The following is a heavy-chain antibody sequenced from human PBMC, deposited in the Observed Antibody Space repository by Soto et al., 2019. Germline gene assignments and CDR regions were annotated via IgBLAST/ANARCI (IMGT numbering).Heavy chain of an antibody. J-gene: IGHJ5*02. V-gene: IGHV4-31*03. CDR1: GGSISRGRYY. D-gene: IGHD3-16*01. CDR3: ARVGGINWFDP. CDR2: IYYSGST. Sequence: SETLSLTCTVSGGSISRGRYYWSWIRQHPGKGLEWIGYIYYSGSTYYNPSLKSRVTISVDTSKNQFSLKLSSVTAADTAVYYCARVGGINWFDPWGQGTLVTVSS.